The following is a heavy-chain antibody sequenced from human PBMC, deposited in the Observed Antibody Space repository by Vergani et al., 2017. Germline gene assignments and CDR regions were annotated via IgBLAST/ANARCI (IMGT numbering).Heavy chain of an antibody. J-gene: IGHJ4*02. Sequence: QVQLQESGPGLVKPSQTLSLTCTVSGGSISNGGYYWSWIRQHPGKGLEWIGYIYYSGSTYYNPSLKSRVTISVDTSKNQFSLKLSSVTAADTAVYYCATSTAMVPMNDYWGQGTLVTVSS. V-gene: IGHV4-31*03. CDR2: IYYSGST. CDR3: ATSTAMVPMNDY. CDR1: GGSISNGGYY. D-gene: IGHD5-18*01.